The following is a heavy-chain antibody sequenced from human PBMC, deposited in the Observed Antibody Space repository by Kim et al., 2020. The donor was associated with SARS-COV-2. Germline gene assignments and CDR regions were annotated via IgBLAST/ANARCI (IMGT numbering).Heavy chain of an antibody. CDR3: ARKLLWFGASGMDV. Sequence: GGSLRLSCAASGFSVSTNDMSWVRQAPGKGLERVATIFGSGATYFADSAKGRFTISRDNSKNTLYLQLNSLRAEDTAAYHCARKLLWFGASGMDVWGQGTTVTVSS. CDR2: IFGSGAT. V-gene: IGHV3-53*01. D-gene: IGHD3-10*01. J-gene: IGHJ6*02. CDR1: GFSVSTND.